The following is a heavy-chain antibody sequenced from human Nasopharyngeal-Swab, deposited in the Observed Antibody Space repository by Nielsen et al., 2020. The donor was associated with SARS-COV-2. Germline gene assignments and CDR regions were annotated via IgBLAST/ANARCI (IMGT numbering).Heavy chain of an antibody. CDR3: AKVLSSGRHYFDY. J-gene: IGHJ4*02. Sequence: GESLKISCAASGFTFSSYGMHWVRQAPGKGLEWVAVISYDGSNKYYADSVKGRFTISRDNSKNTLYLQMNSLRAEDTAVYYCAKVLSSGRHYFDYWGQGTLVTVSS. V-gene: IGHV3-30*18. CDR1: GFTFSSYG. D-gene: IGHD6-19*01. CDR2: ISYDGSNK.